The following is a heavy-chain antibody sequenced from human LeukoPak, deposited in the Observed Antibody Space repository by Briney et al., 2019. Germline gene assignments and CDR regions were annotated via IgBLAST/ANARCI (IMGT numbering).Heavy chain of an antibody. Sequence: SVKVSCKASGGTFSSYAISWVRQAPGQALEWMGGIIPIFGTANYAQKFQGRVTITADESTSTAYMELSSLRSEDSAVYYCARDGYNGFDYWGQGTLVTVSS. J-gene: IGHJ4*02. CDR3: ARDGYNGFDY. D-gene: IGHD5-24*01. CDR2: IIPIFGTA. V-gene: IGHV1-69*01. CDR1: GGTFSSYA.